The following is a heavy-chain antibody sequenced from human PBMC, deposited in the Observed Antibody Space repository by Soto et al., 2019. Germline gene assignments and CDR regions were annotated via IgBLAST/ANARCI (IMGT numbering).Heavy chain of an antibody. Sequence: QVQLVESGGGVVQPGRSLRLSCAASGFTFSSYGMHWVRQAPGKGLEWVAVIWYDGSNKYYADSVKGRFTISRDNSKNTLYLQMNSLRAEDTAVYYCARGVRRDCSSTSCYTLGFGYYYGMDVWGQGTTVTVSS. V-gene: IGHV3-33*01. D-gene: IGHD2-2*02. CDR1: GFTFSSYG. CDR2: IWYDGSNK. CDR3: ARGVRRDCSSTSCYTLGFGYYYGMDV. J-gene: IGHJ6*02.